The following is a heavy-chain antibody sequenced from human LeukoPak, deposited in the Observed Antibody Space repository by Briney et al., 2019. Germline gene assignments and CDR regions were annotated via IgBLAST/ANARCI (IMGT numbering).Heavy chain of an antibody. V-gene: IGHV3-21*01. J-gene: IGHJ4*02. CDR3: ARDQSGVAHYFDY. D-gene: IGHD2-15*01. CDR2: ISRSSGYI. CDR1: GFTFSNYN. Sequence: GGSLRLSCAASGFTFSNYNMNWVRQAPGKGLEWVSSISRSSGYIYYADSVKGRFTISRDNAKNSLYLQMNNLRAEDTAVYYCARDQSGVAHYFDYWGQGTLVTVSS.